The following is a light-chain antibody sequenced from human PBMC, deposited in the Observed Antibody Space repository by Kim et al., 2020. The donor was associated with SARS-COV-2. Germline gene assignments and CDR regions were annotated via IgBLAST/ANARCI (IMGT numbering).Light chain of an antibody. CDR1: SSNIGSNT. Sequence: QSVLTQPTSASGNPEQRVTISCSGSSSNIGSNTVNWNQQLTGTDPKLLIYSNNQRPSGVPDRFSDSKSGTSASLAISGLQSEDEADYYCAAWDDSLNVWVFGGGTNLTV. V-gene: IGLV1-44*01. CDR3: AAWDDSLNVWV. J-gene: IGLJ3*02. CDR2: SNN.